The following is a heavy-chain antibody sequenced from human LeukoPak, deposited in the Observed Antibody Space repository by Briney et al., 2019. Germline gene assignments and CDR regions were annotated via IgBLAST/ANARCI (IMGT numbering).Heavy chain of an antibody. CDR2: IVPILGTP. D-gene: IGHD2-15*01. Sequence: SVKVSCKASGGTFSNYAISWVRQAPGQGLEWMGGIVPILGTPNHAQKFQGRVIISADESTSTAYMELRGLTSEDTAVYFCARPRYCSGGDCHNNLDYWGQGTLVTVSS. J-gene: IGHJ4*02. V-gene: IGHV1-69*01. CDR1: GGTFSNYA. CDR3: ARPRYCSGGDCHNNLDY.